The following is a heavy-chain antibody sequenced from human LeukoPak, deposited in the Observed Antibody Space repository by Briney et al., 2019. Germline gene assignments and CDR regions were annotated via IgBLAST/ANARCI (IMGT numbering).Heavy chain of an antibody. CDR3: ARVESLYDFWSGYSRYYFDY. CDR1: GFTFSSYA. J-gene: IGHJ4*02. Sequence: GGSLRLSCAASGFTFSSYAMSWVRQAPGKGLEWVSAISGSGGSTYYADSVKGRFTISRDNSKNTLYLQMNSLRAEDTAVYFCARVESLYDFWSGYSRYYFDYWGQGTLVTVSS. V-gene: IGHV3-23*01. D-gene: IGHD3-3*01. CDR2: ISGSGGST.